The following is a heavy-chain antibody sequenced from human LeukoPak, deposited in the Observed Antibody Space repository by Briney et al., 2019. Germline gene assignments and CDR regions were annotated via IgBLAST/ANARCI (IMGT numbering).Heavy chain of an antibody. V-gene: IGHV3-43*02. CDR1: GFTFDDYA. D-gene: IGHD1-26*01. CDR3: AKRPPVGSGQGLDY. J-gene: IGHJ4*02. CDR2: INGDGDTT. Sequence: PGGSLRLSCVASGFTFDDYAMHWVRQTPGKGLEGVSLINGDGDTTYYADSVKGRFTISRDNSKNSLYLQMNSLRTEDTALYYCAKRPPVGSGQGLDYWGQGTLVTVSS.